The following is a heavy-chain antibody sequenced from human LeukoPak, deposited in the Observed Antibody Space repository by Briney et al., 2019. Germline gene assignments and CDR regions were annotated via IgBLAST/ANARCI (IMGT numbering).Heavy chain of an antibody. CDR2: IYSGGST. CDR1: GFTVSSNY. CDR3: AKEASGGPFDY. V-gene: IGHV3-53*01. D-gene: IGHD3-10*01. J-gene: IGHJ4*02. Sequence: NPGGSLRLSCAASGFTVSSNYMSWVRQAPGKGLEWVSVIYSGGSTYYADSVKGRFTISRDNSKNTLYLQMNSLRAEDTAVYYCAKEASGGPFDYWGQGTLVTVSS.